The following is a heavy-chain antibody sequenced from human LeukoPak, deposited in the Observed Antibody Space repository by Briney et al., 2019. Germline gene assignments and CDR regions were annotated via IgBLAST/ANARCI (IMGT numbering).Heavy chain of an antibody. CDR3: ARTSYYDNSGYRHLDF. D-gene: IGHD3-22*01. CDR2: IKPDGSEK. J-gene: IGHJ4*02. V-gene: IGHV3-7*01. CDR1: GFSFSNSW. Sequence: GGSLRLSCAASGFSFSNSWMTWVRQTPGKGLEWVANIKPDGSEKKYVDSVKGRFTISRDNAKNSLYLQMNSLRAEDTAVYYCARTSYYDNSGYRHLDFWGQGTLVTVSS.